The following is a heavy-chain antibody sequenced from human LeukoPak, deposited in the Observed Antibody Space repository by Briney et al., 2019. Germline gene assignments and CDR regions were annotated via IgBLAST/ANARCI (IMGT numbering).Heavy chain of an antibody. CDR3: ARKPYDFWSGYYRTPNYYYYYMDV. V-gene: IGHV3-48*02. J-gene: IGHJ6*03. D-gene: IGHD3-3*01. Sequence: AGSLRLSCAASGFTFSSYSMNWVRQAQGKGLEWVSYIISSSSTIYYADSVKGRFTISRDNAKNSLYLQMNSLRDEDTAVYYCARKPYDFWSGYYRTPNYYYYYMDVWGKGTTVTVSS. CDR1: GFTFSSYS. CDR2: IISSSSTI.